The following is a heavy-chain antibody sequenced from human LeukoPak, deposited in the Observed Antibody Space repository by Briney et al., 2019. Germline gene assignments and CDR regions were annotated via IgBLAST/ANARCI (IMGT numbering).Heavy chain of an antibody. J-gene: IGHJ5*02. Sequence: PSETLSLTCAVYGGSFSGYYWGWVRQPPGKGLGGIGTISYSGSTYYNPPLRSRVTISVDTSKNQFSLKLNSVTAADTAVYYCARLGSSWFDPWGQGTLVTVSS. CDR3: ARLGSSWFDP. V-gene: IGHV4-34*01. D-gene: IGHD2-15*01. CDR1: GGSFSGYY. CDR2: ISYSGST.